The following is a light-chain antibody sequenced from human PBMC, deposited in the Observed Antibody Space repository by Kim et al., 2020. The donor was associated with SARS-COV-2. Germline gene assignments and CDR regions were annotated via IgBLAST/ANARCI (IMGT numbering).Light chain of an antibody. CDR3: CPYTGRSTFYV. CDR1: SSDVWNYNL. J-gene: IGLJ1*01. V-gene: IGLV2-23*02. CDR2: EVT. Sequence: QSITISCTGTSSDVWNYNLVSWYQQHPAKAPKLMIYEVTKRPSGVSNRFSGSKSGNTASLTISGLQAEDEGDYYCCPYTGRSTFYVFGSGTKVTVL.